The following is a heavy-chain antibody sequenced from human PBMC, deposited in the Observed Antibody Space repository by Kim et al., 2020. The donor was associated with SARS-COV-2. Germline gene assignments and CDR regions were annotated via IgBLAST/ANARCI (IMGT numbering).Heavy chain of an antibody. CDR2: KWYN. J-gene: IGHJ4*02. D-gene: IGHD7-27*01. CDR3: ARDNWGYDY. Sequence: KWYNDYAVSVKNRITINPDTSKNQFSLQLNSVTPEDTAVYYCARDNWGYDYWGQGTLVTVSS. V-gene: IGHV6-1*01.